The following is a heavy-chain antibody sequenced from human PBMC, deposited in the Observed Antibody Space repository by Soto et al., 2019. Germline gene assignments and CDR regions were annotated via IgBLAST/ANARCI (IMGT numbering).Heavy chain of an antibody. CDR3: ARGRRDDFWSGYSHYYYYGMDV. V-gene: IGHV1-2*04. J-gene: IGHJ6*02. D-gene: IGHD3-3*01. CDR2: INPNSGGT. Sequence: ASVKVSCKASGYTFTGYYMHWVRQAPGRGLEWMGWINPNSGGTNYAQKFQGWVTMTRDTSISTAYMELSRLRSDDTAVYYCARGRRDDFWSGYSHYYYYGMDVWGQGTTVTVSS. CDR1: GYTFTGYY.